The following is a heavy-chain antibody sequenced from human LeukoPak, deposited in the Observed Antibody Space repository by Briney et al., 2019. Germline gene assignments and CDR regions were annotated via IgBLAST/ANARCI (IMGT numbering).Heavy chain of an antibody. CDR1: GNNFTTYW. CDR2: INPGDSDF. Sequence: GESLKISCKGSGNNFTTYWIAWVRQMPGKGLEWMGIINPGDSDFRYSPSFQGQVTISADKSITTAYLQWSSLKASDTAMYYCARGYCSGGTCRYVTKYFDYWGQGTLVTVSS. D-gene: IGHD2-15*01. J-gene: IGHJ4*02. CDR3: ARGYCSGGTCRYVTKYFDY. V-gene: IGHV5-51*01.